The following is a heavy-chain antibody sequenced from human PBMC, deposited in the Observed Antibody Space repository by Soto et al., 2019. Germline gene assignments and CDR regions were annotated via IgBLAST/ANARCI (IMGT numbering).Heavy chain of an antibody. J-gene: IGHJ3*01. D-gene: IGHD3-16*01. Sequence: GGSLRLSCSASGFTFSDSAMTWVRQAPGKGLEWVASISDSGSTTYYADSVKGRFTISRDNSKNTLSLHMNSLGADDTAVYYCAKHHVSMIVLKIAFAFWGQGTMVTVSS. CDR2: ISDSGSTT. CDR1: GFTFSDSA. V-gene: IGHV3-23*01. CDR3: AKHHVSMIVLKIAFAF.